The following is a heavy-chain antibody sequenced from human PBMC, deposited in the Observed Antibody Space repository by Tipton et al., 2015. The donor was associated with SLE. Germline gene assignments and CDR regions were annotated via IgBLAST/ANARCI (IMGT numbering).Heavy chain of an antibody. CDR1: GGSFSSYY. J-gene: IGHJ4*02. Sequence: TLSLTCAVYGGSFSSYYWGWIRQPAGKGLEWIGHIYTSGSTNYNPPLKSRVTISVDTSKNQFSLKLSSVTAADTAVYYCASNSGSHGGFDYWGQGTLVTVSS. CDR2: IYTSGST. CDR3: ASNSGSHGGFDY. V-gene: IGHV4-59*10. D-gene: IGHD1-26*01.